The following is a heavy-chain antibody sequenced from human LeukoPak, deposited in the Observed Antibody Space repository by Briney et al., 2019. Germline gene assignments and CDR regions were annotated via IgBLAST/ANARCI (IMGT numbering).Heavy chain of an antibody. CDR3: ARSGDRGSSKGAFDI. D-gene: IGHD3-16*01. J-gene: IGHJ3*02. Sequence: SETLSLTCAVSGGSISSSNWWSWVRQPPGKGLEWIGEIYHSGSTNYNPSLKSRVTISVDKSKNQFSLKLSSVTAADTAVYYCARSGDRGSSKGAFDIWGQGTMVTVSS. CDR2: IYHSGST. CDR1: GGSISSSNW. V-gene: IGHV4-4*02.